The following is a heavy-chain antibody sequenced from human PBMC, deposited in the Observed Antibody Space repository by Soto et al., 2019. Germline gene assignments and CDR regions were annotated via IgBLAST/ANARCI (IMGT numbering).Heavy chain of an antibody. V-gene: IGHV1-18*01. Sequence: ASVKVSCKASGYTFTSYGISWVRQAPGQGLEWMGWISAYNGNTNYAQKLQGRVTMTTDTSTSTVYMELSRLRSDHTAVYYYAGDFGSGWPHDYDAMDVWGQGTTVTVSS. CDR1: GYTFTSYG. CDR3: AGDFGSGWPHDYDAMDV. CDR2: ISAYNGNT. J-gene: IGHJ6*02. D-gene: IGHD3-3*01.